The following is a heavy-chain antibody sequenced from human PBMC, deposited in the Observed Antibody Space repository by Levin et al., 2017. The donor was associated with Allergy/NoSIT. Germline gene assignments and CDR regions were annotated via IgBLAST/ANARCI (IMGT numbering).Heavy chain of an antibody. Sequence: LSLTCAASGFRISDLYMSWIRQAPGKGLEWVSYTSSSGTTMSYADSVRGRFTISRDNARNSLYLQMNSLRAEDTAMYYCARDRGAVAPGYFDYWGQGILVTVSS. CDR3: ARDRGAVAPGYFDY. CDR2: TSSSGTTM. CDR1: GFRISDLY. D-gene: IGHD6-19*01. J-gene: IGHJ4*02. V-gene: IGHV3-11*01.